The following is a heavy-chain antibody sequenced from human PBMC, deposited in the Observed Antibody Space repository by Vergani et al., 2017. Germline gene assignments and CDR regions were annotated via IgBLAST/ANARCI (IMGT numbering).Heavy chain of an antibody. D-gene: IGHD3-22*01. CDR3: XTDLGYYDSSGYDSVNWAEYFQN. V-gene: IGHV3-15*01. CDR1: GFTFSNAW. Sequence: EVQLVESGGGLVKPGGSLRLSCAASGFTFSNAWMSWVRQAPGKGLEWVGRIKSKTDGGTTDYAAPVKGRFTISSDDSKNTLYLQMNSLKTEDTAVYYCXTDLGYYDSSGYDSVNWAEYFQNWGQGTMVTVSS. J-gene: IGHJ1*01. CDR2: IKSKTDGGTT.